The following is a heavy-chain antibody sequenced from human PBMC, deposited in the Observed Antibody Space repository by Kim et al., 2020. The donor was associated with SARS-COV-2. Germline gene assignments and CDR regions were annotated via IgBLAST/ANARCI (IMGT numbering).Heavy chain of an antibody. Sequence: SETLSLTCTVSGGSISSSSYYWGWIRQPPGKGLEWIGSIYYSGSTYYNPSLKSRVTISVDTSKNQFSLKLSSVTAADTAVYYCARRRLNSAPSPNLDYFDYWGQGTLVTVSS. J-gene: IGHJ4*02. CDR3: ARRRLNSAPSPNLDYFDY. CDR1: GGSISSSSYY. D-gene: IGHD4-4*01. CDR2: IYYSGST. V-gene: IGHV4-39*01.